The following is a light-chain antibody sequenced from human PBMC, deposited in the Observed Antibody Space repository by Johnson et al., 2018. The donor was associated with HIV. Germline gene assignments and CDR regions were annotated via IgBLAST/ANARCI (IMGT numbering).Light chain of an antibody. J-gene: IGLJ1*01. CDR2: ENN. Sequence: QSILTQPPSVSAAPGQKVTISCSGTTSNIGDNFVSWYQQFPGTAPKLLIYENNKRPSGIPDRFSGSKSGTSATLGITGLQTVAEADYYCGTWDSSLSALYVFGTGTKVTVL. V-gene: IGLV1-51*02. CDR3: GTWDSSLSALYV. CDR1: TSNIGDNF.